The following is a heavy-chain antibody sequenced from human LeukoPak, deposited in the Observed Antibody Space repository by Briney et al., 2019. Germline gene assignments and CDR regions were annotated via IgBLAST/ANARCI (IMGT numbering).Heavy chain of an antibody. D-gene: IGHD1-26*01. CDR2: IISKTDGGTT. Sequence: GGSLRLSCAASGFTFSNAWMSWVRQAPGKGLEWVGRIISKTDGGTTDYATPVKGRFTISRDDSKNTLYLQMNSLKTEDTAVYYCTTYLRWELPPFDYWGQGTLVTVSS. J-gene: IGHJ4*02. V-gene: IGHV3-15*01. CDR1: GFTFSNAW. CDR3: TTYLRWELPPFDY.